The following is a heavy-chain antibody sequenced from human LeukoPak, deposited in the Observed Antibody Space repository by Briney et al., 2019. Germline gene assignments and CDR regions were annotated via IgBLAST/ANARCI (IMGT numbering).Heavy chain of an antibody. V-gene: IGHV3-33*06. CDR3: AKDHVASGWPGAFDI. D-gene: IGHD6-25*01. CDR2: IWYDGSNK. Sequence: GGSLRLSCAASGFTFSSYGMHWVRQAPGKGLEWVAVIWYDGSNKYYADSVKGRFTISRDNSKDTLYLQMNSLRAEDTAVYYCAKDHVASGWPGAFDIWGQATMVTVSS. CDR1: GFTFSSYG. J-gene: IGHJ3*02.